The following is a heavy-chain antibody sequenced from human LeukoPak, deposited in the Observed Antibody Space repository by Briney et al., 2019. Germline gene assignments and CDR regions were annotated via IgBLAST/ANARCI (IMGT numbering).Heavy chain of an antibody. J-gene: IGHJ6*02. D-gene: IGHD5-24*01. V-gene: IGHV4-59*01. CDR3: ARGDGYNLGRLYYYYYGMDV. CDR2: IYYSGST. CDR1: GGSISSYY. Sequence: SETLSLTCAVSGGSISSYYWSWIRQPPGKGLEWIGYIYYSGSTNYNPSLKSRVTISVDTSKNQFSLKLSSVTAADTAVYYCARGDGYNLGRLYYYYYGMDVWGQGTTVTVSS.